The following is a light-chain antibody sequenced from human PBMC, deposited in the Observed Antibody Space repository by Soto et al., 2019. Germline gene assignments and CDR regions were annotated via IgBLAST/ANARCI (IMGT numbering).Light chain of an antibody. CDR1: SSNIGGYNV. J-gene: IGLJ1*01. Sequence: QSVLTQPASVSGSPGQSITISCSGTSSNIGGYNVVSWYQQHPGKAPKVIVYEGIKRPSGVSDRFSGSTSGSTASLTISGLQAEDEADYYCCSYAGSYSFGTGTKVTVL. CDR3: CSYAGSYS. CDR2: EGI. V-gene: IGLV2-23*01.